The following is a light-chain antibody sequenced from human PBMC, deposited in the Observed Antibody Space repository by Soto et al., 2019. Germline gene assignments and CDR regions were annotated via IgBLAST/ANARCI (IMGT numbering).Light chain of an antibody. V-gene: IGLV2-14*03. CDR2: NVY. Sequence: QSVLTQPASVSGSPGQSITISCTGTNSDVGSYNYVSWHQQHPGKAPKLMIYNVYDRPSGISSRFSGSKSGNTASLTISGLQGEDEADYYCSSYTISRTYVFGTGTKVTVL. J-gene: IGLJ1*01. CDR3: SSYTISRTYV. CDR1: NSDVGSYNY.